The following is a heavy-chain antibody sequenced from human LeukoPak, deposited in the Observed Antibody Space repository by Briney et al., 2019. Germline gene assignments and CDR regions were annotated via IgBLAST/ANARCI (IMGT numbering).Heavy chain of an antibody. CDR1: GGSFSGYY. J-gene: IGHJ3*02. V-gene: IGHV4-34*01. CDR2: INHSGST. D-gene: IGHD3-22*01. CDR3: ARGDYYYDSSGFSPGHDAFDI. Sequence: SETLSLTCAVYGGSFSGYYWSWPRQPPGKGLEWIGEINHSGSTNYNPSLKSRVTISVDTSKNQFSLKLSSVTAADTAVYYCARGDYYYDSSGFSPGHDAFDIWGQGTMVTVSS.